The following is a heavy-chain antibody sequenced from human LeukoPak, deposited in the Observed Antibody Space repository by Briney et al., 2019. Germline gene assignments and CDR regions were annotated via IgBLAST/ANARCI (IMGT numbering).Heavy chain of an antibody. Sequence: GGSLRLSCAASGFTFSSYSMNWVRQAPGKGLEWVSSISSSSSYIYYADSVKGRFTISRDNAKNSLYLQMNSLRAEDTAVYYCARDLSGSYFFHPWGQGTLVTVSS. CDR2: ISSSSSYI. CDR1: GFTFSSYS. CDR3: ARDLSGSYFFHP. J-gene: IGHJ5*02. D-gene: IGHD1-26*01. V-gene: IGHV3-21*01.